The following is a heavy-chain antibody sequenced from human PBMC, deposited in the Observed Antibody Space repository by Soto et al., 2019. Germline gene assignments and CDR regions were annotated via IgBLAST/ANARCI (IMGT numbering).Heavy chain of an antibody. V-gene: IGHV1-69*01. Sequence: QVQLVQSGAEVKKPGSSVKVSCKASGGTFSSYAISWVRQAPGQGLEWMGGIIPIFGEANYAQKFQGRVTITGDESTSTGYMELSSLRSEDTAVYYCARDLSNGIVGDSPLDYWGQGSLVTVCS. D-gene: IGHD1-26*01. J-gene: IGHJ4*02. CDR1: GGTFSSYA. CDR3: ARDLSNGIVGDSPLDY. CDR2: IIPIFGEA.